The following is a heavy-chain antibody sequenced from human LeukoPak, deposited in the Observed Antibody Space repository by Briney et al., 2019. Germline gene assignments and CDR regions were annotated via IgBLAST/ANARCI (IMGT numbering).Heavy chain of an antibody. Sequence: SVKVSCKASGGTFSSYAISWVRQAPGQGLEWMGGIIPIFGTANYAQKFQGRVTITTDESTSTAYMELSSLRSEDTAVYYCACESSAYPRYSGYDRGYYYYYMDVWGKGTTVTVSS. D-gene: IGHD5-12*01. V-gene: IGHV1-69*05. CDR1: GGTFSSYA. J-gene: IGHJ6*03. CDR2: IIPIFGTA. CDR3: ACESSAYPRYSGYDRGYYYYYMDV.